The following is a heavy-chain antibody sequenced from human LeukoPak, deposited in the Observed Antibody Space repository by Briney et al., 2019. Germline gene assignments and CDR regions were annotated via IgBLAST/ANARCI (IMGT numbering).Heavy chain of an antibody. V-gene: IGHV4-4*02. J-gene: IGHJ4*02. CDR3: ARGLWFGEKGPFDY. CDR1: GGSISSSNW. D-gene: IGHD3-10*01. CDR2: IYHSGGT. Sequence: SETLSLTCAVSGGSISSSNWWSWVRQPPGKGLEWIGEIYHSGGTNYNPSLKSRVTISVDKSKNQFSLKLSSVTAADTAVYYCARGLWFGEKGPFDYWGQGTLVTVSS.